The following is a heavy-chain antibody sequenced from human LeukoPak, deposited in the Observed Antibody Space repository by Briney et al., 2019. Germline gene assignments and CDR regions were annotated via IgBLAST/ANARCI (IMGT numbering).Heavy chain of an antibody. D-gene: IGHD3-10*01. CDR1: GYTFTTYG. CDR2: ISAYNGNT. V-gene: IGHV1-18*01. Sequence: ASVKVSCKASGYTFTTYGISWVRQAPGQGLEWMGWISAYNGNTSYGQMLQDRVTMTTDTSTSTAYMELRSLRSDDTAVYYCARVTESYGSGRRHNYYYYYMDVWGKGTTVTISS. J-gene: IGHJ6*03. CDR3: ARVTESYGSGRRHNYYYYYMDV.